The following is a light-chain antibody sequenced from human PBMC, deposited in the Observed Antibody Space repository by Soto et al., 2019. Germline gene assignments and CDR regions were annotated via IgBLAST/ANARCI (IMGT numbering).Light chain of an antibody. CDR2: GAS. CDR3: QQRSNWPPGIT. J-gene: IGKJ1*01. CDR1: QSVSSSY. V-gene: IGKV3D-20*02. Sequence: IEWTQPPGTLSLSQGESAILSSRASQSVSSSYLAWYQQKPGQAPRLLIYGASSRATGIPDRFSGSGSGTDFTLTISRLEPEDFAVHYCQQRSNWPPGITFGQGTNVDI.